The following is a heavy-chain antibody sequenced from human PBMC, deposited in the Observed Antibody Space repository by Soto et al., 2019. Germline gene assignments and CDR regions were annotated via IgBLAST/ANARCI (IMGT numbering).Heavy chain of an antibody. V-gene: IGHV3-33*01. CDR1: GFTFSSYG. J-gene: IGHJ6*02. D-gene: IGHD6-13*01. CDR3: ARGLAAAGTNYYYYYGMDV. Sequence: QVQLVESGGGVVQPGRSLRLSCAASGFTFSSYGMHWVRQAPGKGLEWVAGIWYDGSNKYYADSVKGRFTISRDNSKNTLYLQMNSLRAEDTAVYYCARGLAAAGTNYYYYYGMDVWGQGTTVTVSS. CDR2: IWYDGSNK.